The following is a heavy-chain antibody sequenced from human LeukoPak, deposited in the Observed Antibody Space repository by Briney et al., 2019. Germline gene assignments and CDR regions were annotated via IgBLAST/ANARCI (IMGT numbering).Heavy chain of an antibody. CDR1: GFTFSSYA. V-gene: IGHV3-23*01. CDR3: ARAGYFGYGMDV. J-gene: IGHJ6*02. Sequence: GGSLRLSCATSGFTFSSYAMSWVRQAPGKGLEWVSAISGSGGSTYYADSVKGRFTISRDNSKNTLYLQMNSLRAEDTAVYYCARAGYFGYGMDVWGQGTTVTVSS. CDR2: ISGSGGST. D-gene: IGHD3-22*01.